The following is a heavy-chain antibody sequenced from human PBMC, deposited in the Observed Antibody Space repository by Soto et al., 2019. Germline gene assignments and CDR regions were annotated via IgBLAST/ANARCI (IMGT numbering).Heavy chain of an antibody. CDR3: AKEDGAGFKS. J-gene: IGHJ4*02. CDR2: IFPLLAMV. V-gene: IGHV1-69*04. Sequence: QVHLVQSGAEMKKPGSSVTVSCKVSGGDIRNSGLSWVRQAPGKGLEWMGGIFPLLAMVVYPQKFRGRITISADASTSTAYMGLGRLRSENTAFYYGAKEDGAGFKSWGQGTLVIVSS. CDR1: GGDIRNSG. D-gene: IGHD1-26*01.